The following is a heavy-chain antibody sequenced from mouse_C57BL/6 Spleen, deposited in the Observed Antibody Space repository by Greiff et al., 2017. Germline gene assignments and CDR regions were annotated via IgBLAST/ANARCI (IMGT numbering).Heavy chain of an antibody. D-gene: IGHD1-1*01. CDR3: AVTTERYFDV. J-gene: IGHJ1*03. CDR2: IQPNSGST. V-gene: IGHV1-64*01. Sequence: QVQLQQPGAELVKPGASVKLSCKASGYTFTSYWMHWVKQRPGQGLEWIGMIQPNSGSTNYNEKFKSKATLTVDKSSSTAYMQLSSLTSEDSAVYYCAVTTERYFDVWGTGTTLTVSS. CDR1: GYTFTSYW.